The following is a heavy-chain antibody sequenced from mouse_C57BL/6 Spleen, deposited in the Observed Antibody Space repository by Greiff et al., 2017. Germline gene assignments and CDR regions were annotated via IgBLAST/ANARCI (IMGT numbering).Heavy chain of an antibody. CDR2: INPNNGGT. Sequence: VQLQQSGPELVKPGASVKIPCKASGYTFTDYNMDWVKQSHGKSLEWIGDINPNNGGTIYNQKFKGKATLTVDKSSSTAYMELRSLTSEDTAVYYCARGDGSSSGWYFDVWGTGTTVTVSS. V-gene: IGHV1-18*01. CDR1: GYTFTDYN. CDR3: ARGDGSSSGWYFDV. D-gene: IGHD1-1*01. J-gene: IGHJ1*03.